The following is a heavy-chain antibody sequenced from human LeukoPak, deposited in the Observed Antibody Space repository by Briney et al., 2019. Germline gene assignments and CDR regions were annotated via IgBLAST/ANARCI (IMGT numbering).Heavy chain of an antibody. Sequence: SETLSLTCAVSGDYISSSSYYWGWIRQSPGTGQEWIGDIYHSGRTYYNPSLKSRVAISIDTSKNQFSLRLRSMTAADTAVFYCARRRYYDSTGYFEWGRGTLVTVSS. V-gene: IGHV4-39*01. CDR1: GDYISSSSYY. CDR2: IYHSGRT. D-gene: IGHD3-22*01. J-gene: IGHJ1*01. CDR3: ARRRYYDSTGYFE.